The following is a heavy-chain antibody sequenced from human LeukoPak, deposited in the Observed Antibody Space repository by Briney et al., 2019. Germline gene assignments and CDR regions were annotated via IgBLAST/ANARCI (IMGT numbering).Heavy chain of an antibody. Sequence: GASVKVSCKASGYTFTSYYMHWVRQAPGQGLEWMGIINPNGGSTSYAQKFQGRVTMTRDTSTSTVYMELSSLRSEDTAVYYCAREYDSSGSSPGWYYGMDVWGQGTTVTVSS. CDR2: INPNGGST. V-gene: IGHV1-46*01. D-gene: IGHD3-22*01. CDR1: GYTFTSYY. CDR3: AREYDSSGSSPGWYYGMDV. J-gene: IGHJ6*02.